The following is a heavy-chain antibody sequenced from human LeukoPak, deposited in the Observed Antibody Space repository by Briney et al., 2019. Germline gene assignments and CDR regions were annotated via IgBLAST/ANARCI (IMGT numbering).Heavy chain of an antibody. J-gene: IGHJ6*04. CDR1: GFTFSSYE. Sequence: PGGSLRLSCAASGFTFSSYEMNWVRQAPGKGLEWVSYISSSGSTIYYADSVKGRFTISRGNAKNSLYLQMNSLRAEDTAVYYCALYGSGSYGLDVWGKGTTVTVSS. CDR2: ISSSGSTI. V-gene: IGHV3-48*03. CDR3: ALYGSGSYGLDV. D-gene: IGHD3-10*01.